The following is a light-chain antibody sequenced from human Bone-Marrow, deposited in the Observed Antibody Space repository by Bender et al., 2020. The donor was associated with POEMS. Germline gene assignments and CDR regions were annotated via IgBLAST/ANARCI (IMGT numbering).Light chain of an antibody. CDR3: QSADSSGTYVV. CDR2: RDG. V-gene: IGLV3-25*03. CDR1: NIGTKS. Sequence: SYVLTQPPSVSVAPGQTARITCEGNNIGTKSVHWYQQKAGQAPVLVISRDGERPSGIPARFSGSSSGTTVTLTISGVQAEDEADYSCQSADSSGTYVVFGGGTKLTVL. J-gene: IGLJ2*01.